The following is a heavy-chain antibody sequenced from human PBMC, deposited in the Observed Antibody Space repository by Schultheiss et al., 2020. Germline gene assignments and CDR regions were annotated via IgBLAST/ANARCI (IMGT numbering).Heavy chain of an antibody. CDR3: ARISAQYQLLGPFDP. CDR1: GFTFSNYA. D-gene: IGHD2-2*01. J-gene: IGHJ5*02. V-gene: IGHV3-30-3*01. CDR2: ISYDGSNK. Sequence: GGSLRLSCAASGFTFSNYAMHWVRQAPGKGLEWVAVISYDGSNKNYADSVKGRFTISRDSSKNTLYLQMSSLRAEDTAVYYCARISAQYQLLGPFDPWGQGTLVTVSS.